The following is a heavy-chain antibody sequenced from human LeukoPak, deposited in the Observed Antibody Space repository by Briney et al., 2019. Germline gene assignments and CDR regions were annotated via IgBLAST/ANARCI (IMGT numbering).Heavy chain of an antibody. CDR3: ARVGIQLWLGPTFDY. J-gene: IGHJ4*02. CDR1: GYTFTSYG. CDR2: ISACNGNT. Sequence: ASVKVSCTASGYTFTSYGISWVRQAPGQGLEWMGWISACNGNTNYAQKLQGRVTMTTDTSTSTAYMELRSLRSDDTAVYYCARVGIQLWLGPTFDYWGEGTLVTVSS. V-gene: IGHV1-18*04. D-gene: IGHD5-18*01.